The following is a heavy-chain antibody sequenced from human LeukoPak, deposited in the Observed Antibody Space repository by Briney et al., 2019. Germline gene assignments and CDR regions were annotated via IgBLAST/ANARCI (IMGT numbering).Heavy chain of an antibody. CDR3: AKDLDIVVVPAAMDH. Sequence: GGSLRLSCAASGFTFSSYAMSWVRQAPGKGLEWVSAISGSGGSTYYADSVKGRFTISRDNSKNTLYLQMNSLRAEDTAVYYCAKDLDIVVVPAAMDHWGQGTLVTVSS. J-gene: IGHJ4*02. D-gene: IGHD2-2*03. CDR2: ISGSGGST. CDR1: GFTFSSYA. V-gene: IGHV3-23*01.